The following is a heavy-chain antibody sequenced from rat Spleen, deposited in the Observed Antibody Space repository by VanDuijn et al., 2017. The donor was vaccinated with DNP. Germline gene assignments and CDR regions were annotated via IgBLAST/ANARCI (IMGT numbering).Heavy chain of an antibody. CDR2: IISDGSRT. D-gene: IGHD1-4*01. CDR3: ARKGAYRGAMDA. CDR1: GFTFSDYN. V-gene: IGHV5S10*01. J-gene: IGHJ4*01. Sequence: EVQLVQSGGGLVQPERSLKLSCTASGFTFSDYNMAWVRQAPKKGLEWVATIISDGSRTYYRDSMKGRFTISRDNAKNTLYLQMNSLRSEDTATYYCARKGAYRGAMDAWGQGTSVTVSS.